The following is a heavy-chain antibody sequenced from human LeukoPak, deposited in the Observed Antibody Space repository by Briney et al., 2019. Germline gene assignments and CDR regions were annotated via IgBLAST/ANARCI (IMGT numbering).Heavy chain of an antibody. V-gene: IGHV3-7*01. J-gene: IGHJ4*02. D-gene: IGHD1-26*01. CDR3: ARAWWELLGYFDY. CDR2: IKQDGSEK. CDR1: GFTSSSYW. Sequence: GGSLRLSCAASGFTSSSYWMSWVRQAPGKGLEWVANIKQDGSEKYYVDSVKGRFTISRDNAKNSLYLQMNSLRAEDTAVYYCARAWWELLGYFDYWGQGTLVTVSS.